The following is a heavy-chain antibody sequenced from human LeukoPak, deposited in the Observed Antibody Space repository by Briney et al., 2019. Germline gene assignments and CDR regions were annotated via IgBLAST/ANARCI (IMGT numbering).Heavy chain of an antibody. CDR1: GYTFTSYG. CDR2: ISAYNGNT. CDR3: ARDGDLRFLEWLALYYFDY. V-gene: IGHV1-18*01. D-gene: IGHD3-3*01. Sequence: GASVKVSCKASGYTFTSYGISWVRQAPGQGLEWMGWISAYNGNTNYAQKLQGRVTMTTDTSTSTAYMELRSLRSDDTAVYYCARDGDLRFLEWLALYYFDYWGQGTLVTVSS. J-gene: IGHJ4*02.